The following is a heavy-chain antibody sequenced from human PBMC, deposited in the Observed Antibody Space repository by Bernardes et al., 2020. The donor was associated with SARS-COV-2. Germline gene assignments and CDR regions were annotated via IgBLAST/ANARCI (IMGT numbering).Heavy chain of an antibody. CDR3: ARDLGVIVLPPNTANFDC. CDR2: ISSNSVNT. CDR1: GYRFTAYG. Sequence: AAGKVSCKSSGYRFTAYGITWVRQVPGQGLEWMGWISSNSVNTNYAQKFQGRLTMTTDTSTGTAYMELGSLRSDDTAMYYCARDLGVIVLPPNTANFDCWGQGTLVTVSS. D-gene: IGHD3-10*01. J-gene: IGHJ4*02. V-gene: IGHV1-18*01.